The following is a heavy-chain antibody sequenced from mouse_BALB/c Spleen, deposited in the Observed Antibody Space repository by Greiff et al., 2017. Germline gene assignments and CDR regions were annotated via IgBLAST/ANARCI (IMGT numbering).Heavy chain of an antibody. Sequence: EVKLVESGGGLVKPGGSLKLSCAASGFTFSSYAMSWVRQSPEKRLEWVAEISSGGSYTYYPDTVTGRFTISRDNAKNTLYLEMSSLRSEDTAMYDCARDDGYFYAMDYWGQGTSVTV. CDR2: ISSGGSYT. CDR1: GFTFSSYA. J-gene: IGHJ4*01. V-gene: IGHV5-9-4*01. D-gene: IGHD2-3*01. CDR3: ARDDGYFYAMDY.